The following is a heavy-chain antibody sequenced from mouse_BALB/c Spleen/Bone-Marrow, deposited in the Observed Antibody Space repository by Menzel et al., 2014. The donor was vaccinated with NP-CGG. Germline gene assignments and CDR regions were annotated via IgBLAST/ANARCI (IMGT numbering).Heavy chain of an antibody. J-gene: IGHJ4*01. CDR2: ISPYYVDG. CDR3: ARGGSSGLYSYAMDY. V-gene: IGHV1S137*01. D-gene: IGHD3-1*01. CDR1: GYTFTDYA. Sequence: QVQLKQSGAELVRPGVSVKISCKGSGYTFTDYAMHWVKQSHAKSLEWIGVISPYYVDGGYNQKFKGKATMTIDKSSSTASMELASLTSADSAIYYCARGGSSGLYSYAMDYWGQGTSVTVSS.